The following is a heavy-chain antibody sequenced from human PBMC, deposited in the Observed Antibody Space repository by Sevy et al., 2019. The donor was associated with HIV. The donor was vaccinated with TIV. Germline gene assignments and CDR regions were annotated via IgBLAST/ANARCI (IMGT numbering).Heavy chain of an antibody. J-gene: IGHJ5*02. D-gene: IGHD3-22*01. V-gene: IGHV3-48*03. Sequence: GGSLILSCVASGFTFSSYEMNWVSQAPGKGLEWVSKISTSGKSTFYADSVEGRVTISRANTKNSVFLETNKLRVEDTAVYYCLRSGGAYDAEFDPWGQGTLVTVSS. CDR1: GFTFSSYE. CDR2: ISTSGKST. CDR3: LRSGGAYDAEFDP.